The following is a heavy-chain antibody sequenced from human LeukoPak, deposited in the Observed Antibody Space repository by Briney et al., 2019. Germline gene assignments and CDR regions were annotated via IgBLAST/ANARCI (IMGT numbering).Heavy chain of an antibody. CDR2: VTASGAGT. Sequence: GGSLRLSCAASGFTFDSYAMTWVRQAPGKGLEWVSAVTASGAGTYFADSVKGRFTISRDNSKNTLYLQLNSLRAEDTAIYYCANNGGVAVAGSFDNWGQGTLVTVSS. CDR3: ANNGGVAVAGSFDN. J-gene: IGHJ4*02. CDR1: GFTFDSYA. V-gene: IGHV3-23*01. D-gene: IGHD6-19*01.